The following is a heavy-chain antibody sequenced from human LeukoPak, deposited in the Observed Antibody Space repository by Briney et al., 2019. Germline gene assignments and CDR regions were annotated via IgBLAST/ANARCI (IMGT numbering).Heavy chain of an antibody. Sequence: GGSLRLSCAASGFSFSSYWMSWVRQAPGKGLEWVANIKQDEGEKYYVDSVKGRFTISRDNAKNSVSLQMNSLRAEDTAVYYCAREASLNYMDVWGKGTTVTVSS. CDR1: GFSFSSYW. J-gene: IGHJ6*03. V-gene: IGHV3-7*01. CDR3: AREASLNYMDV. CDR2: IKQDEGEK.